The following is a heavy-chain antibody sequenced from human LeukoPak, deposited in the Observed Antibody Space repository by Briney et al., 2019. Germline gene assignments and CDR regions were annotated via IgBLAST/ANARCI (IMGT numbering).Heavy chain of an antibody. J-gene: IGHJ5*02. D-gene: IGHD1-1*01. Sequence: SETLSLTCTVSGGSISSSSYYWGWIRQPPGKGLEWIANVYYSENTNYNPSLKSRVTVSADTSKNQFSLKLNSVTAADTAIYYCATTPWRGNWFGPWGQGTLVTVSS. CDR1: GGSISSSSYY. CDR3: ATTPWRGNWFGP. V-gene: IGHV4-39*01. CDR2: VYYSENT.